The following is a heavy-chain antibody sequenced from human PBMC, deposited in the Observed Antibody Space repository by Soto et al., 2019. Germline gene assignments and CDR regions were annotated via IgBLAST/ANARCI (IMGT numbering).Heavy chain of an antibody. V-gene: IGHV3-30*18. Sequence: LRLSCAASGFTFSSYGMHWVRQAPGKGLEWMAVISYDGSNKYYADSVKGRFTISRDNSKNTLYLQMNSLRAEDTAVYYCAKDRSLVRGPMPYWGQGTLVTVSS. D-gene: IGHD3-10*01. CDR1: GFTFSSYG. J-gene: IGHJ4*02. CDR3: AKDRSLVRGPMPY. CDR2: ISYDGSNK.